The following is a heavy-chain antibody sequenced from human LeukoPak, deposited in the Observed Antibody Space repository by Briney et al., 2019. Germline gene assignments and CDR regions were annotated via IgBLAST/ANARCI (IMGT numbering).Heavy chain of an antibody. CDR3: ARVRLVFGSGEPGY. Sequence: GGSLRLSCAASGFTFSSYAMHWVRQAPGKGLEWVTLISYDGSNQYYADSVKGRFTISRDNSKNTLYLQMNSLRAEDTAIYYCARVRLVFGSGEPGYWGQGTLVTVSS. V-gene: IGHV3-30*04. D-gene: IGHD3-10*01. CDR1: GFTFSSYA. J-gene: IGHJ4*02. CDR2: ISYDGSNQ.